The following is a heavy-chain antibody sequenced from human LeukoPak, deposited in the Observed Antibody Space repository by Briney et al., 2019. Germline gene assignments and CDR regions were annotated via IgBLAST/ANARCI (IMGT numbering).Heavy chain of an antibody. CDR3: ARDFSIAAAGMRFGY. CDR2: INPNSGGT. Sequence: ASVKVSCKASGYTFTGYYMHWVRQAPGQGLEWMGWINPNSGGTNYAQKFQGRVTMTRDTSTSTVYMELSSLRSEDTAVYYCARDFSIAAAGMRFGYWGQGTLVTVSS. J-gene: IGHJ4*02. V-gene: IGHV1-2*02. CDR1: GYTFTGYY. D-gene: IGHD6-13*01.